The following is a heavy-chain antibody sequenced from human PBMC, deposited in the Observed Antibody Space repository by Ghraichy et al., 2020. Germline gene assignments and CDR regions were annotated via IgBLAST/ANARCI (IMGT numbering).Heavy chain of an antibody. D-gene: IGHD2-21*01. CDR1: GIALRCNA. CDR3: ACHCGDTCYSTFDY. Sequence: GESLNISCPSTGIALRCNAITCSRQASGQGLEWVSSISGSGGSTYYADSVKGRFTISRDNSKNTLSLQMNSLRAEDTAIYYCACHCGDTCYSTFDYWGQGALAPVSS. V-gene: IGHV3-23*01. J-gene: IGHJ4*02. CDR2: ISGSGGST.